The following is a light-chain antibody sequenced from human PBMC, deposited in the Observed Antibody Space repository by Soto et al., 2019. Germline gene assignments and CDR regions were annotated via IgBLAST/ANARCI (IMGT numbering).Light chain of an antibody. CDR3: QQYNDAPRT. Sequence: DIQMTQSPSSLSASVGDRVTITCRASQGISNYLAWYQQKPGKVPKLLIYAASTLQSGVPSRFMGSGSGTDFTITISSLQPEDVATYYCQQYNDAPRTFGPGTKVEIK. V-gene: IGKV1-27*01. J-gene: IGKJ1*01. CDR2: AAS. CDR1: QGISNY.